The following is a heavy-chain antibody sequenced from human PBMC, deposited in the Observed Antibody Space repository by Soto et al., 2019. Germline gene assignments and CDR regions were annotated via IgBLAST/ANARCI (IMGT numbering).Heavy chain of an antibody. V-gene: IGHV1-46*01. CDR3: ERDRVPYSYASSGYYGWLDP. J-gene: IGHJ5*02. CDR2: INPSGGST. D-gene: IGHD3-22*01. CDR1: GYTFTSYY. Sequence: ASVKVSFKASGYTFTSYYMHWVRQAPGQGLEWMGIINPSGGSTSYAQKFQGRVTMTRDTSTSTVYMELSSLRSEDTAVYYCERDRVPYSYASSGYYGWLDPWG.